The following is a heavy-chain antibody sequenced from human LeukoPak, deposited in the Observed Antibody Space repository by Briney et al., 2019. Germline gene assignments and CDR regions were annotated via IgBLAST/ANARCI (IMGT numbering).Heavy chain of an antibody. CDR1: GGSFREYY. CDR2: ITHRGST. CDR3: ARARYSGIEGLDY. V-gene: IGHV4-34*01. D-gene: IGHD1-26*01. J-gene: IGHJ4*02. Sequence: SETLSLTCAVYGGSFREYYWTWIRQSPGKGLEWIGEITHRGSTNSNPSLENRVTISVDTSKNQFSLKLSSVTAADTAVYYCARARYSGIEGLDYWGQGTLVTVSS.